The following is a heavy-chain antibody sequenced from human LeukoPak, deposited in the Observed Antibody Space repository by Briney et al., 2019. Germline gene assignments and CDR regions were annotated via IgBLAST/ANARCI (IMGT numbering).Heavy chain of an antibody. Sequence: SETLSLTCTVSGGSITSYYWTWIRQPPGKGLEWIGYVYYSGNTNYNPSLKSRVTISVDTSKNQFSLKLSSVTAADTAVYYCAREYIRTGGESSPSYDFDYWGQGTLVTVSS. D-gene: IGHD1-14*01. V-gene: IGHV4-59*01. CDR1: GGSITSYY. CDR2: VYYSGNT. CDR3: AREYIRTGGESSPSYDFDY. J-gene: IGHJ4*02.